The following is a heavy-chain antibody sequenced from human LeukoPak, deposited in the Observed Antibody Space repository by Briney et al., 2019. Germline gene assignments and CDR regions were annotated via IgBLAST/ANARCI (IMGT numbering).Heavy chain of an antibody. CDR2: IYWNDDK. J-gene: IGHJ4*02. CDR1: GFSLSTSGVG. D-gene: IGHD2-2*01. Sequence: SGPTLVKPTQTLTLTCTFSGFSLSTSGVGVGWIRQPPGKALEWLALIYWNDDKRYSPSLKSRLTITKDTSKNQVVLTMTNMDPVDTATYYCAHSSGYRTSCLFDYWGQGTLVTVSS. V-gene: IGHV2-5*01. CDR3: AHSSGYRTSCLFDY.